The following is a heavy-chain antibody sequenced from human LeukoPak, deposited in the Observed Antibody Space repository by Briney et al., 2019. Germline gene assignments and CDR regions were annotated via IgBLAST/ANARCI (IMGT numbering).Heavy chain of an antibody. Sequence: PGGSLRLSCTASGFIFNDYYMSWIRQTPGKGLEWLSYISRTGNTTYYRDSVKGRFTISRDNANNQLHLQMDNLRAEGTAVYFCARDLGSSTVTTAFDYWGQGTLVTVSS. CDR2: ISRTGNTT. J-gene: IGHJ4*02. D-gene: IGHD4-17*01. CDR1: GFIFNDYY. V-gene: IGHV3-11*01. CDR3: ARDLGSSTVTTAFDY.